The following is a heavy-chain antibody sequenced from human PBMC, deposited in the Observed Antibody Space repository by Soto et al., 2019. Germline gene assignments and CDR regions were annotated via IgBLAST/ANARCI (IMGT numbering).Heavy chain of an antibody. V-gene: IGHV3-49*04. CDR3: TSYDSSGYYAFDI. CDR2: IRSKAYGGTT. Sequence: GGSLRLSCTASGFTFGYYAMSWVRQAPGKGLEWVGFIRSKAYGGTTEYAASVKGRFTISRDDSKSIAYLQMNSLKTEDTAVYYCTSYDSSGYYAFDIWGQGTMVTVSS. J-gene: IGHJ3*02. CDR1: GFTFGYYA. D-gene: IGHD3-22*01.